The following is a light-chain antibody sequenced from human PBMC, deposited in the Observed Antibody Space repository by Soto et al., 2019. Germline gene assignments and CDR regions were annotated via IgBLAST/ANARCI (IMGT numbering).Light chain of an antibody. J-gene: IGKJ5*01. CDR3: QQYNSLYT. Sequence: DIQMTQSPSSVSAFVGDRVTITCRASQGISRSLAWYQQKSGEAPKLLIYAASNLQSGVPSRFSGSGSETDFTLTISSLQPDDFATYYCQQYNSLYTFGQGTRLEIK. CDR1: QGISRS. V-gene: IGKV1-12*01. CDR2: AAS.